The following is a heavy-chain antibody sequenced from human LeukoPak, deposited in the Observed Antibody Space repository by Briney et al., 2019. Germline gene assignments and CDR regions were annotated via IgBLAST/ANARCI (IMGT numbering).Heavy chain of an antibody. V-gene: IGHV3-23*01. Sequence: PRGSLRLSCAASGFTFSSYAMSWVRQAPGKGLEWVSAISGSGGSTYYADSVKGRFTISRDNSKNTLYLQMNSLRAEDTAVYYCAKEESILTANKAYYGMAFWGKGTTVTVSS. CDR2: ISGSGGST. J-gene: IGHJ6*04. CDR1: GFTFSSYA. CDR3: AKEESILTANKAYYGMAF. D-gene: IGHD3-9*01.